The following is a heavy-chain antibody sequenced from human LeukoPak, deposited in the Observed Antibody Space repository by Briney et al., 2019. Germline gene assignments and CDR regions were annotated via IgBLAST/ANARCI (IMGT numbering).Heavy chain of an antibody. V-gene: IGHV3-7*04. D-gene: IGHD6-19*01. CDR2: IKQDGSEE. Sequence: GGSLRLSCAASGFTFSSYWMSWVRQAPGKGLEWVANIKQDGSEEYYVDSVKGRFTISRDNAKNSLYLQMNSLRAEDTAVYYCARDRTGSVWYKDYWGEGSSVTVSS. CDR1: GFTFSSYW. J-gene: IGHJ4*02. CDR3: ARDRTGSVWYKDY.